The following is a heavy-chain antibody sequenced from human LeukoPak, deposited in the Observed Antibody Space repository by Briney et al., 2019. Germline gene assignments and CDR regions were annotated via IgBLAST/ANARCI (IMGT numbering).Heavy chain of an antibody. CDR1: GFTFSSYA. CDR2: ISYDGSNK. V-gene: IGHV3-30*01. CDR3: ARVSYDCWSGYLFDY. D-gene: IGHD3-3*01. J-gene: IGHJ4*02. Sequence: GGSLRLSCAAPGFTFSSYAMHWVRQAPGKGLEWVAVISYDGSNKYYADSVKGRFTISRDNSKNTLYLQMNSLRAEDTAVYYCARVSYDCWSGYLFDYWGQGTLVTVSS.